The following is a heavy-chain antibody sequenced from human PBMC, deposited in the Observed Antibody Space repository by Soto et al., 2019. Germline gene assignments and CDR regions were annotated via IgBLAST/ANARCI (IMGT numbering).Heavy chain of an antibody. CDR2: ISGSGGST. CDR1: GFTFTDYA. D-gene: IGHD2-8*01. V-gene: IGHV3-23*01. J-gene: IGHJ4*02. CDR3: AKDRGGVLAPSYFDN. Sequence: EVQLLESGGGFVQPGGSLRLSCAAAGFTFTDYAMTWVRQAPGKGLAWVSSISGSGGSTYYTDSVKGRFTISRDNSKNTLYLQMHSLRAEDTAVYYCAKDRGGVLAPSYFDNWGQGTLVTVSS.